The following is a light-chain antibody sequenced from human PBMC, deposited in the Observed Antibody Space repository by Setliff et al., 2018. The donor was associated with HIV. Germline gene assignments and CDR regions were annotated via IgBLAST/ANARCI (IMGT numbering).Light chain of an antibody. CDR1: SSDLGSYNL. CDR2: EVS. V-gene: IGLV2-14*02. CDR3: CSYTSSTTLPYV. Sequence: QSALTQPASVSGSPGQSITISCTGTSSDLGSYNLVSWYQQHPGKAPKLMIYEVSKRPSGVSNRFSGSKSGNTASLTISGLQVEDESDYYCCSYTSSTTLPYVFGTGTKVTVL. J-gene: IGLJ1*01.